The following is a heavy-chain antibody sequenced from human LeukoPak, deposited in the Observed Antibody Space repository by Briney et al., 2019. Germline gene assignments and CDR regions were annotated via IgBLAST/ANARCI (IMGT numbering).Heavy chain of an antibody. Sequence: PSGTLSLTCAVSGAAISSNNWWWSWVRQPPGKGLEWIGEIYHSGSTDYNPSLKSRVTMSVDKSKNQFSLKLSSVTAADTAVYYCARMGNPATVTADYWGQGTLVTVSS. V-gene: IGHV4-4*02. CDR1: GAAISSNNW. CDR2: IYHSGST. D-gene: IGHD4-17*01. CDR3: ARMGNPATVTADY. J-gene: IGHJ4*02.